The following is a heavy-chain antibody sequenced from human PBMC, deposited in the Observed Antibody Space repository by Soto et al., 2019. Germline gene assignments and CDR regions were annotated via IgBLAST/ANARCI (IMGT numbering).Heavy chain of an antibody. CDR1: GFTFSSYW. D-gene: IGHD3-3*01. V-gene: IGHV3-7*01. CDR2: IKQDGSEK. J-gene: IGHJ6*02. CDR3: ARDAFGDFWSGYYIPYYYYYGMDV. Sequence: PGGSLRLSCAASGFTFSSYWMSWVRQAPGKGLEWVANIKQDGSEKYYVDSVKGRFTISRDNAKNSLYLQMNSLRAEDTAVYYCARDAFGDFWSGYYIPYYYYYGMDVWGQGTTVTVSS.